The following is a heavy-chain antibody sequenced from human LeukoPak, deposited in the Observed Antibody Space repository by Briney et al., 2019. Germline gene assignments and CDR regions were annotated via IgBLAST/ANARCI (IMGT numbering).Heavy chain of an antibody. CDR2: IKQDGSEK. D-gene: IGHD2-2*01. V-gene: IGHV3-7*01. Sequence: HPGGSLRLSCAASGFTFSSYWMSWVRQAPGKGLEWVANIKQDGSEKYYVDSVKGRFTISRDNAKNSLYLQMNSLRAEDTAVYYCARAIVVVPAAPDYYYYYMDVWGKGTTVTVSS. J-gene: IGHJ6*03. CDR1: GFTFSSYW. CDR3: ARAIVVVPAAPDYYYYYMDV.